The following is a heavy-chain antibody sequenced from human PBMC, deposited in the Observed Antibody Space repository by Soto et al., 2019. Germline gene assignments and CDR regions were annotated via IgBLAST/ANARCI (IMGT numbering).Heavy chain of an antibody. D-gene: IGHD2-2*01. J-gene: IGHJ4*02. CDR2: IIPAFDAT. V-gene: IGHV1-69*06. CDR3: ARDRSSSWYNGTFYFDS. CDR1: GGTFSTYD. Sequence: QVQLVQSGAELRRPGSSVTVSCTASGGTFSTYDISWVRQAPGQGLAWMGGIIPAFDATKFAQKFLGRLTITADKSTGTVYMELSSLSSEDTAVYYCARDRSSSWYNGTFYFDSWGQGTLVTVSS.